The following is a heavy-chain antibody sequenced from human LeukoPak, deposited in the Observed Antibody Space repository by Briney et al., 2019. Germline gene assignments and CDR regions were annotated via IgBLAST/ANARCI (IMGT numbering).Heavy chain of an antibody. CDR3: ARERMYSGSGSTYPYYDY. Sequence: PGGSLRLSCAESRVTFSSYWMSWVRQSPGKGLEWVANIKRDGSEKYFMDSVKGRFTISRDNAKNALYLEMNSLRAEDTAEYFCARERMYSGSGSTYPYYDYWGQGTLVTVSS. D-gene: IGHD3-10*01. CDR2: IKRDGSEK. V-gene: IGHV3-7*01. J-gene: IGHJ4*02. CDR1: RVTFSSYW.